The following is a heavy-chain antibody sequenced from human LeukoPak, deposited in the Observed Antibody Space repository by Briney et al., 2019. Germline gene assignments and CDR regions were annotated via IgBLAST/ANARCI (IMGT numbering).Heavy chain of an antibody. CDR1: GFTFSSYA. CDR2: ISGSGRNT. CDR3: AKASHTAPDY. Sequence: GGSLRLSCAASGFTFSSYAMSWVRQAPGKGLEWVSAISGSGRNTYYADSVKGRFTISRDTSKNTLYLQMNGLRAEDTAAYYCAKASHTAPDYWGQGTLVTVSS. V-gene: IGHV3-23*01. D-gene: IGHD5-18*01. J-gene: IGHJ4*02.